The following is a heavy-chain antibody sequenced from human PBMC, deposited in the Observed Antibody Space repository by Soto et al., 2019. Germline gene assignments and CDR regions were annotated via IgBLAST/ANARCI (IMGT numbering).Heavy chain of an antibody. D-gene: IGHD2-15*01. J-gene: IGHJ4*02. CDR1: GFTFSSYG. CDR2: IWYDGSNK. CDR3: ARALSRYCSGGSCQGLIDY. Sequence: QVQLVESGGGVVQPGRSLRLSCAASGFTFSSYGMHWVRQAPGKGLEWVAVIWYDGSNKYYADSVKGRFTISRDNSKNTLYLQMNSLGAEDTAVYYCARALSRYCSGGSCQGLIDYWGQGTLVTVSS. V-gene: IGHV3-33*01.